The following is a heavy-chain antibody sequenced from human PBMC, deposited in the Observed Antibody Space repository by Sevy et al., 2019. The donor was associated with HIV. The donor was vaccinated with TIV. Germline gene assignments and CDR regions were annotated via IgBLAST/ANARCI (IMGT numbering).Heavy chain of an antibody. CDR1: GFTFNTYA. Sequence: GGSLRLSCAASGFTFNTYAIHWVRQAPGKGLEWVALISYDGSYEYYADSVEGRFTISRDNSKNMLYLQMNSLRAEDTAVYYCARSSLVVAGSYGMDVWGQGTTVTVSS. CDR2: ISYDGSYE. V-gene: IGHV3-30*04. J-gene: IGHJ6*02. D-gene: IGHD6-19*01. CDR3: ARSSLVVAGSYGMDV.